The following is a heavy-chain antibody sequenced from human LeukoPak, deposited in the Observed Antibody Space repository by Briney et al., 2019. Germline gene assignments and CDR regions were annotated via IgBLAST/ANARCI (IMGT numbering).Heavy chain of an antibody. V-gene: IGHV3-48*03. J-gene: IGHJ4*02. Sequence: GGSLRLSCAASGFTFSSYEMNWVRQAPGKGLEWVSYISSGGATIYYADSVKGRFTISRDNAKNSLYLQMNSLRAEDTAVYYCARDPRFLEWSSKFDYWGQGTLVTVSS. D-gene: IGHD3-3*01. CDR3: ARDPRFLEWSSKFDY. CDR2: ISSGGATI. CDR1: GFTFSSYE.